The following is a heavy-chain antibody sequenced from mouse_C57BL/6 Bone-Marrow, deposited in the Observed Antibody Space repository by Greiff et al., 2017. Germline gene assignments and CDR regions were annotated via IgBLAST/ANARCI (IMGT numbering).Heavy chain of an antibody. CDR3: ARRGLCGSSGY. Sequence: EVQLQQSGPELVKPGASVKISCKASGYTFPDYYMNWVKQSHGQSLEWIGYINPNNGGTSYNQKFKGKATLTVDKSSSTAYMELRSLTSAVSAVYYCARRGLCGSSGYWGQGTTLTVSS. CDR1: GYTFPDYY. V-gene: IGHV1-26*01. J-gene: IGHJ2*01. D-gene: IGHD1-1*01. CDR2: INPNNGGT.